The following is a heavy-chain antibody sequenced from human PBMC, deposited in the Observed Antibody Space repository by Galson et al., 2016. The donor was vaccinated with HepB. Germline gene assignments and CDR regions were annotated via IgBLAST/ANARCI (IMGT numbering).Heavy chain of an antibody. CDR2: ISIRSTYI. J-gene: IGHJ4*02. V-gene: IGHV3-21*01. Sequence: SLRLSCAASGFAFTNYSMHWVRQAPGKGLEWVSSISIRSTYIYYADSVRGRFTISRANAKNSLYLQMNSLKAEDTAVYYCARGCRGGSCVDYWGQGTLVTVSS. CDR1: GFAFTNYS. D-gene: IGHD2-15*01. CDR3: ARGCRGGSCVDY.